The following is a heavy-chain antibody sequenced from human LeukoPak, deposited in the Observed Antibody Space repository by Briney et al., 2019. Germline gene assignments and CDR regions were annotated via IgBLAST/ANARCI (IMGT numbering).Heavy chain of an antibody. Sequence: GSVKVSCKASGYTFTSYGISWVRQAPGQGLEWMGWISAYNGNTNYAQKLQGRVTMTTDTSTSTAYMELRSLRSDDTAVYYCATLGPPNSSGWYSYFQHWGQGTLVTVSS. J-gene: IGHJ1*01. V-gene: IGHV1-18*01. CDR1: GYTFTSYG. CDR3: ATLGPPNSSGWYSYFQH. CDR2: ISAYNGNT. D-gene: IGHD6-19*01.